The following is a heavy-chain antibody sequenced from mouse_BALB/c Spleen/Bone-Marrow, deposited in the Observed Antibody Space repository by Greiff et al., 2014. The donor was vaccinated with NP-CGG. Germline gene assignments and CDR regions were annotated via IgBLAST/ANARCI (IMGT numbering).Heavy chain of an antibody. D-gene: IGHD2-2*01. V-gene: IGHV1-15*01. CDR3: TREGIYFGYDVPMDY. J-gene: IGHJ4*01. CDR2: IDPETGGT. Sequence: QVQLKESGAELVSPGASVTLSCKASGYKFTDYEMHWVKQTPVHGLEWIGSIDPETGGTAYNQNFKGKATLTADRSSTTAYMELRSLTSEDSAVYYCTREGIYFGYDVPMDYWGQGTSVTVSS. CDR1: GYKFTDYE.